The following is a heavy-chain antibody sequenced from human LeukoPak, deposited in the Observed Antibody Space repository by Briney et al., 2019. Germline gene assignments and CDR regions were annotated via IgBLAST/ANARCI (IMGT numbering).Heavy chain of an antibody. CDR1: DGSISSAYR. CDR3: TSGGYTQGSDV. V-gene: IGHV4-61*02. Sequence: SETLSLTCTVSDGSISSAYRWTWIRQSAGKGLEWIGRVDTSGSTKYNPSLKRRGTISFDTSQNQFALGLTAVTAPALAIYYITSGGYTQGSDVWGQGTMVTVTS. CDR2: VDTSGST. J-gene: IGHJ3*01. D-gene: IGHD5-18*01.